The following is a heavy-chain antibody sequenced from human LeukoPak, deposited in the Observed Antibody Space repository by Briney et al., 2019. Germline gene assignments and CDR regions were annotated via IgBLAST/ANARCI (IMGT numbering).Heavy chain of an antibody. CDR1: GFTFSSYW. V-gene: IGHV3-74*01. Sequence: PGGSLRVSCAASGFTFSSYWMHWVRQAPGKGLEWVSRLNGDGRGTSYADSVKGRFTISRDNAKNTLYLQMNSLRAEDTAVYYCARFSGPYSSGWFFDFWGQGTLVTVSS. CDR2: LNGDGRGT. J-gene: IGHJ4*02. D-gene: IGHD6-19*01. CDR3: ARFSGPYSSGWFFDF.